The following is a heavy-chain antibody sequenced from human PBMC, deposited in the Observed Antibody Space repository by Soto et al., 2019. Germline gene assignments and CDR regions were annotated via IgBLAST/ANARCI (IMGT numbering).Heavy chain of an antibody. CDR3: ARASGDRGRGDY. D-gene: IGHD1-26*01. V-gene: IGHV4-4*02. Sequence: PSETLSLTCAVSGGSISSSNWWSWVRQPPGKGLEWIGEIYHSGSTNYNPSLKSRVTISVDKSKNKFSLKLSSGTAADTAVYDWARASGDRGRGDYWGQGTLVTVSS. J-gene: IGHJ4*02. CDR2: IYHSGST. CDR1: GGSISSSNW.